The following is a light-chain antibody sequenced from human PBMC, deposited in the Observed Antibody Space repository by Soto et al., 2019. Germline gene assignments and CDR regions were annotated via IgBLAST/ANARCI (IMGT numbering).Light chain of an antibody. V-gene: IGKV3-15*01. Sequence: EMVMTQSPATLSVSPGERATLSCRASQSVSSNLAWYQQKPGQVPRLLIYGASTRATGIPARFSGSGSGTEFTLTISSLKSEDGAVYYVQHYNNWPWTFGQGTKVEIK. J-gene: IGKJ1*01. CDR3: QHYNNWPWT. CDR1: QSVSSN. CDR2: GAS.